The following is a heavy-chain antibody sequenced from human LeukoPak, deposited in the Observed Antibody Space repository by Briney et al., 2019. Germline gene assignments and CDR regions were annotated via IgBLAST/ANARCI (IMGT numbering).Heavy chain of an antibody. CDR1: GFTFSSYG. CDR3: ARALLDIVATGDPYYMDV. Sequence: GGSLRLSCAASGFTFSSYGMHWVRQAPGKGLEWVAVISYDGSNKYYADSVKGRFTISRDNSKNTLYLQMNSLRAEDTAVYYCARALLDIVATGDPYYMDVWGKGTTVTVSS. D-gene: IGHD5-12*01. V-gene: IGHV3-30*03. CDR2: ISYDGSNK. J-gene: IGHJ6*03.